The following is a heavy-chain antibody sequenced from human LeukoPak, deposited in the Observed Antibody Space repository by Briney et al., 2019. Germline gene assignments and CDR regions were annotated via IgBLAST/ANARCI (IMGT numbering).Heavy chain of an antibody. D-gene: IGHD3-10*01. J-gene: IGHJ4*02. V-gene: IGHV1-2*02. Sequence: ASVKVSCKASGYTFTGYYMHCVRQAPGQGLEWMGWINPNSGGTNYAQKFQGRVTMTRDTSISTAYMELSRLRSDDTAVYYCARARSRITMVRGVITSFGYWGQGTLVTVSS. CDR3: ARARSRITMVRGVITSFGY. CDR2: INPNSGGT. CDR1: GYTFTGYY.